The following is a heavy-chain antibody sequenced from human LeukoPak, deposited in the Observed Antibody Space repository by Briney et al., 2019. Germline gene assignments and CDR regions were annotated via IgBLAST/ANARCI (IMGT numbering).Heavy chain of an antibody. J-gene: IGHJ3*02. CDR2: INPNSGGT. D-gene: IGHD5-24*01. V-gene: IGHV1-2*02. Sequence: ASVKVSCKASGYTFTDYYIHWVRQAPGQGLDWMGWINPNSGGTKYARRFQGRVTMTRDASISTAYTELSSLRSDDTAVYYCARVVDGYNYGAFDIWGQGTVVTVSS. CDR1: GYTFTDYY. CDR3: ARVVDGYNYGAFDI.